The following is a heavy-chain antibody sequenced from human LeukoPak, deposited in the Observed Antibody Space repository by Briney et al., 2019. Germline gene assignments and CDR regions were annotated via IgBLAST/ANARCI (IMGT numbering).Heavy chain of an antibody. D-gene: IGHD3-16*01. CDR2: ISSSGSTI. V-gene: IGHV3-48*03. CDR1: GFTFSSYE. Sequence: GGSLRLSCAASGFTFSSYEMNWVRQAPGKGLEWVSYISSSGSTIYYADSVKGRFTISRDNAKNSLYLQMNSLRAEDTAVYYCARDFYGGDYNWFDPWGQGTLVTVSS. CDR3: ARDFYGGDYNWFDP. J-gene: IGHJ5*02.